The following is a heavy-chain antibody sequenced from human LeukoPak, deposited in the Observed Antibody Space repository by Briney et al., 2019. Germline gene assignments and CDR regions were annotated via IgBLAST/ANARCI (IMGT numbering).Heavy chain of an antibody. CDR1: GGTFSSYA. CDR2: IIPILGIA. D-gene: IGHD6-19*01. Sequence: GASVKVSCKASGGTFSSYAISWVRQAPGQGLEWMRRIIPILGIANYAQKFQGRVTITADKSTSTAYMELSSLRSEDTAVYYCARDHSSGWSTPNYYYYGMDVWGQGTTVTVSS. J-gene: IGHJ6*02. CDR3: ARDHSSGWSTPNYYYYGMDV. V-gene: IGHV1-69*04.